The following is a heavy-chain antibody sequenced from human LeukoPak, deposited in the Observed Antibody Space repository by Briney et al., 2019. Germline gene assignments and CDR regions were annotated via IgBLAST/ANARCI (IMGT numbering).Heavy chain of an antibody. D-gene: IGHD3-10*01. CDR1: TFTFSTYW. CDR3: ATGSGSYYDF. CDR2: INGDGSTT. J-gene: IGHJ4*02. V-gene: IGHV3-74*01. Sequence: GGSLRLSCEASTFTFSTYWMHWVRQAPGKGLVWVSYINGDGSTTNYADSVKGRLTISRDNAKNTLYLQMNSQRAVDTAVDYCATGSGSYYDFWGRGTLVTVSS.